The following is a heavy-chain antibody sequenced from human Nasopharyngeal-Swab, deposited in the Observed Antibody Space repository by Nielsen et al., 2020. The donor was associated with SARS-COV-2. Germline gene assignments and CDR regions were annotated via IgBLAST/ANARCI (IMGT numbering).Heavy chain of an antibody. J-gene: IGHJ6*03. V-gene: IGHV3-7*03. Sequence: GGSLRLSCAASGFTFSNYWMTWVRQAPGQGLEWVANITQDGSEKYSVDSVKGRFTISRDNARNSLYLQMNNLRAEDTAVYDCARGPPIVVLTAILPDYYYLDVWGKGTTVTVSS. D-gene: IGHD2-21*02. CDR1: GFTFSNYW. CDR2: ITQDGSEK. CDR3: ARGPPIVVLTAILPDYYYLDV.